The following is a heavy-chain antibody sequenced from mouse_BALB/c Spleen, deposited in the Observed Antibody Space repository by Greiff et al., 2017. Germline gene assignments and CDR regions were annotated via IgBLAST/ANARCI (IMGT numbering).Heavy chain of an antibody. V-gene: IGHV1-7*01. D-gene: IGHD2-10*02. CDR2: INPSTGYT. CDR3: ARYRYGNYGGWYFDV. J-gene: IGHJ1*01. Sequence: QVQLQQSGAELVKPGASVKMSCKASGYTFTSYWMHWVKQRPGQGLEWIGYINPSTGYTEYNQKFKDKATLTADKSSSTAYMQLSSLTSEDSAVYYCARYRYGNYGGWYFDVWGAGTTVTVSS. CDR1: GYTFTSYW.